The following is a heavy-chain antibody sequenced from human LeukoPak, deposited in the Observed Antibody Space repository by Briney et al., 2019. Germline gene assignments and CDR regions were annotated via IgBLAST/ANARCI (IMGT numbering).Heavy chain of an antibody. V-gene: IGHV3-23*01. CDR1: GFTFNYYA. Sequence: GGSLRLSCAASGFTFNYYAMSWVRQAPGKEPEWVSAISGSGGSTYYADSVKGRFTISRDNSKKTLYLQMNSLRAEDTAVYYCARGPSGYHNTGGQGTLVTVSS. D-gene: IGHD5-12*01. J-gene: IGHJ4*02. CDR3: ARGPSGYHNT. CDR2: ISGSGGST.